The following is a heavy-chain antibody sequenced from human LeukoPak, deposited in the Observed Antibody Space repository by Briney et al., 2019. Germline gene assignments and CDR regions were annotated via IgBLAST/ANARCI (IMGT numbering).Heavy chain of an antibody. CDR2: LSGSGITT. CDR3: AKDGVAAAGAGYYFDY. J-gene: IGHJ4*02. CDR1: GFTFSNSA. D-gene: IGHD6-13*01. Sequence: GGSLRLSCAASGFTFSNSAMSWVRQAPGKGLEWVSTLSGSGITTYYADSVKGRFTISRDNSKNTLYLQMNSLRAEDTALYYCAKDGVAAAGAGYYFDYWGQGTLVTVSS. V-gene: IGHV3-23*01.